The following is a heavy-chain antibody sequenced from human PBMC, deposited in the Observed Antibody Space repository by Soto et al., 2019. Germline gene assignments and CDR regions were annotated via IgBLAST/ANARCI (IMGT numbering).Heavy chain of an antibody. CDR2: IKGDGTIT. D-gene: IGHD3-10*01. J-gene: IGHJ4*02. CDR1: GFTFSRDW. Sequence: EVQLVESGGGLVQPGGSLRLSCAASGFTFSRDWMHWVRQSPGKGLVWVSRIKGDGTITNYADSVKGRFTTSRDNAKNTVYLQLNSLTTEDTAVHYCARGGLGNYYNDYWGQGTLVTVSS. CDR3: ARGGLGNYYNDY. V-gene: IGHV3-74*01.